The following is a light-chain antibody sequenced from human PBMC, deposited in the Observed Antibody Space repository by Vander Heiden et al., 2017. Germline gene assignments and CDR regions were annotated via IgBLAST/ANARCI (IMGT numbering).Light chain of an antibody. CDR1: NIGSKS. V-gene: IGLV3-21*04. CDR2: YDS. J-gene: IGLJ1*01. Sequence: SYVLTQPPSVSVAPGQTAKITCGGNNIGSKSVHWYQQKPGQAPVLVIYYDSDRPSGIPERFSGSNSGNTATLTINRVEAGDEADYYCQGWDSSSEPYVFGTGTKVTVL. CDR3: QGWDSSSEPYV.